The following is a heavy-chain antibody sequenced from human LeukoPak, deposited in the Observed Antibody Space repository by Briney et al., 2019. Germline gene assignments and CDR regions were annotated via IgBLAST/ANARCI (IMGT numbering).Heavy chain of an antibody. CDR3: ARYSSSWHYYFDY. Sequence: GGSLRLSCAASGFTFSSYDMNWVRQAPGKGLEWVSYISSSGNTIYYTDFVKGRFTISRDNAQNSLYLQMNSLRAEDTAVYYCARYSSSWHYYFDYWGQGTLVTVSS. J-gene: IGHJ4*02. CDR1: GFTFSSYD. CDR2: ISSSGNTI. D-gene: IGHD6-13*01. V-gene: IGHV3-48*03.